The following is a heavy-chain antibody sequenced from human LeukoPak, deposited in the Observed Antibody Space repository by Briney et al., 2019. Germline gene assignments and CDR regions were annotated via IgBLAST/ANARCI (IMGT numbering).Heavy chain of an antibody. V-gene: IGHV4-34*01. D-gene: IGHD3-10*01. CDR1: GGSFSGYY. CDR3: ARGRRRTPLYGSGSGSSYFDY. CDR2: INHSGST. Sequence: NPSETLSLTCAVYGGSFSGYYWSWIRQPPGKGLEWIGEINHSGSTNYNPSLKSRVTISVDTSKNQFSLKLSSVTAADTAVYYCARGRRRTPLYGSGSGSSYFDYWGQGTLVTVSS. J-gene: IGHJ4*02.